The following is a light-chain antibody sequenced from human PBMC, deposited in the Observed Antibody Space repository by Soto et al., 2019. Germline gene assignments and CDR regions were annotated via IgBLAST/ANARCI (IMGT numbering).Light chain of an antibody. Sequence: EIVLTHSPATLSLSPGERATLSCRASQRVSTYLAWYQQKPGLAPRLVIYDAYNRATGIPARFSGSGSGTDFTLTISSLEPEDFAVYYCQQRSNWPLTFGGGTKVDI. V-gene: IGKV3-11*01. CDR2: DAY. CDR1: QRVSTY. CDR3: QQRSNWPLT. J-gene: IGKJ4*01.